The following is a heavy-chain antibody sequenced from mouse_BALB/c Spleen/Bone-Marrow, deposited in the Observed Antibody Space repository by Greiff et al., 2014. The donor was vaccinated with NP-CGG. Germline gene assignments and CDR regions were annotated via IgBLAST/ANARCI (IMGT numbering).Heavy chain of an antibody. Sequence: LQESGAELVRPGTSVKVSCKGSGYAFTNYLIEWVKQRPGQGLEWIGVINSGSGGTKYNEKFKGKATLTADKSSSTAYMQLSSLTSDDSAVYFCARAITDAMDYWGQGTSVNVAS. CDR3: ARAITDAMDY. CDR1: GYAFTNYL. D-gene: IGHD2-4*01. J-gene: IGHJ4*01. V-gene: IGHV1-54*01. CDR2: INSGSGGT.